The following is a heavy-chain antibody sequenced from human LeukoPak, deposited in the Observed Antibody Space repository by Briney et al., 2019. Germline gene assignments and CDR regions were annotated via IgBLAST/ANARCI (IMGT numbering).Heavy chain of an antibody. CDR1: GFSLSTYW. CDR3: VRGTKPLSYHFFDY. V-gene: IGHV3-74*01. CDR2: INSDGSST. Sequence: PGGSLRLSCAASGFSLSTYWMPWSRQAPGKGLVWVPRINSDGSSTGYADSVKGRFTRARDNAKNTLYLQMNSLRAEDTAVCYCVRGTKPLSYHFFDYGGQRALVIVSS. D-gene: IGHD1-7*01. J-gene: IGHJ4*02.